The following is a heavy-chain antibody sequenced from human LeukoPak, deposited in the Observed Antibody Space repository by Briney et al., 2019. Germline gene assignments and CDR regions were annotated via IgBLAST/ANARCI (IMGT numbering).Heavy chain of an antibody. CDR3: ARDSIGGQGAFDI. V-gene: IGHV3-66*01. CDR2: IYSGGSI. D-gene: IGHD2/OR15-2a*01. J-gene: IGHJ3*02. Sequence: GGSLRLSCAASGFTFSSYEMNWVRQAPGKGLEWVSVIYSGGSINYADSVKGRFTISRDNSKNTLYLQMNSLTAEDTAVYYCARDSIGGQGAFDIWGQGTMVTVSS. CDR1: GFTFSSYE.